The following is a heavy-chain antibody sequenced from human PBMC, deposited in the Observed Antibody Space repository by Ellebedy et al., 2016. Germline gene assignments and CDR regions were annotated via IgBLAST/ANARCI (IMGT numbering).Heavy chain of an antibody. J-gene: IGHJ4*02. CDR3: YYGHYSGS. V-gene: IGHV3-23*01. D-gene: IGHD4-17*01. CDR1: GFTFRNFF. Sequence: GESLKISCVASGFTFRNFFMSWVRQAPGGGLEWFSTISGDGDTTFSADSVKGRFTISRDNSRYTLYLQMDSLRAADTAVYYCYYGHYSGSWGQGTLVTVSS. CDR2: ISGDGDTT.